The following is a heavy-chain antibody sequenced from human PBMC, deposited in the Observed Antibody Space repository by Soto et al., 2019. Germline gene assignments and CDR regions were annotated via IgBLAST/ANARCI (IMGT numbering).Heavy chain of an antibody. D-gene: IGHD2-15*01. J-gene: IGHJ6*02. Sequence: EVQLLESGGGLVQPGGSLRLSCAASGFTFNNYAMSWVRQAPGKGLEWVSAISGSGGSTYYADSVKGRFTISRDNSKNTLYLQMNGLRAEDTAVYYCAKDLGYCSGGSCSYMDVWGQGTTVTVSS. CDR2: ISGSGGST. CDR1: GFTFNNYA. CDR3: AKDLGYCSGGSCSYMDV. V-gene: IGHV3-23*01.